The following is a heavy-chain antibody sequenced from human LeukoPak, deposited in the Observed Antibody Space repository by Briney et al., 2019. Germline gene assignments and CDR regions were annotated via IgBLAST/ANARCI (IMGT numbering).Heavy chain of an antibody. V-gene: IGHV3-7*01. D-gene: IGHD3-3*01. CDR1: GFTFSSYW. CDR2: IKQDGSEK. Sequence: GGSLRLSCAASGFTFSSYWMSWVRQAPGKGLEWVANIKQDGSEKHYVDSVKGRFTISRDNAKNSLYLQMNSLRAEDTAVYYCAREGLAYDFWSGPDAFDIWGQGTMVTVSS. J-gene: IGHJ3*02. CDR3: AREGLAYDFWSGPDAFDI.